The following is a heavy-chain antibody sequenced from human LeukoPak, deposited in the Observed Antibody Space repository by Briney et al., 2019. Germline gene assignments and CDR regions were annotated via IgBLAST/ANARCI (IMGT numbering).Heavy chain of an antibody. J-gene: IGHJ3*02. V-gene: IGHV4-59*01. Sequence: SETLSLTCTVSGGSISTYYWSWIRQPPGKGLEWIGYIYYTGNTNYNPSLKSRISISVDTSKNQFSLKLSSVTAADTAFYYCARSASSSSRSAFDIWGQGTMVTVSS. CDR3: ARSASSSSRSAFDI. D-gene: IGHD6-6*01. CDR2: IYYTGNT. CDR1: GGSISTYY.